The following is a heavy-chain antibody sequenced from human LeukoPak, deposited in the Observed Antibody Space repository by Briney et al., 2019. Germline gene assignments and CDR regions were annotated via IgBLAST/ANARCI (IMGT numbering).Heavy chain of an antibody. Sequence: PSETLSLTCAVSGGSISSSNWWSWVRQPPGKGLEWIGEIYHSGSTNYNPSLKSRVTISVDKSKNQFSLKLSSVTAADTAVYYRAREGKGALGLYSSSWYQSRHYFDYWGQGTLVTVSS. CDR3: AREGKGALGLYSSSWYQSRHYFDY. V-gene: IGHV4-4*02. CDR1: GGSISSSNW. D-gene: IGHD6-13*01. CDR2: IYHSGST. J-gene: IGHJ4*02.